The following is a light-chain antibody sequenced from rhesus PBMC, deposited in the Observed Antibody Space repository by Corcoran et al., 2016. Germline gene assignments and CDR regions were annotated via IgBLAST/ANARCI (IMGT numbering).Light chain of an antibody. V-gene: IGKV1-21*01. CDR1: QGISSW. CDR3: QQYNSAPWT. J-gene: IGKJ1*01. Sequence: DIQMTQSPSSLSASVGDRVTITCRASQGISSWLAWYQPKPGKAPKLLMYKASSWQSGVPSRFIGRGSGTDFTLTISSRQPEDFATYYGQQYNSAPWTFGQGTKVEIK. CDR2: KAS.